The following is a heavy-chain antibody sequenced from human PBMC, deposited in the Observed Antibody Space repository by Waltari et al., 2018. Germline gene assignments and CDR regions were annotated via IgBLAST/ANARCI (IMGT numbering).Heavy chain of an antibody. D-gene: IGHD6-13*01. V-gene: IGHV4-4*07. Sequence: QVQLQESGPGLVKPSATLSLTCNVSGCPISSYYWTWLRQPAGKGREWIGRIYTSGSTNYNPSLKSRVTMSVDTSKNQFSLKLSSVTAADTAVYYCAAAGRRRDPVFDYWGQRTLVTVSS. J-gene: IGHJ4*02. CDR1: GCPISSYY. CDR3: AAAGRRRDPVFDY. CDR2: IYTSGST.